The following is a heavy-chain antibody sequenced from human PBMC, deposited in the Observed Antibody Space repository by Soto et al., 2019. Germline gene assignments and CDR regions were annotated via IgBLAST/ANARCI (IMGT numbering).Heavy chain of an antibody. D-gene: IGHD2-2*01. CDR3: AHGSCSSADCYPNPYLDY. CDR2: VYWDDDE. Sequence: QITLKESGPTLVKPTQTLTLTCTFSGFSLSTTAEGVGWIRQPPGKALEWLALVYWDDDELYSPSLRSRLTITKDTAKNQVVLTMTNVAPVDTATYYCAHGSCSSADCYPNPYLDYWGQGILVTVSS. CDR1: GFSLSTTAEG. V-gene: IGHV2-5*02. J-gene: IGHJ4*02.